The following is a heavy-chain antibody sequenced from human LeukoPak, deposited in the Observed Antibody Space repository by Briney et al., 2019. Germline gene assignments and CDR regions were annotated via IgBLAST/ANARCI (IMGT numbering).Heavy chain of an antibody. CDR1: GGSITSYY. CDR3: ARGQLRFGFDY. Sequence: SETLSLTCTVSGGSITSYYWSWIRQPPGKGLEWIGYIYYSGNTNYNPSLKSRVTISVDTSKNQFSLKLSSVTAADTAVYYCARGQLRFGFDYWGQGTLVTVSS. V-gene: IGHV4-59*01. J-gene: IGHJ4*02. CDR2: IYYSGNT. D-gene: IGHD1-1*01.